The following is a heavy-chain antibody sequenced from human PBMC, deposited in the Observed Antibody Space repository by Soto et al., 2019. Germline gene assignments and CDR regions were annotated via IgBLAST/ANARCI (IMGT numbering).Heavy chain of an antibody. CDR3: ARGGRGLYYYYGMDV. CDR2: IFYSGST. CDR1: GGSISSYY. Sequence: SETLSLTCTVSGGSISSYYCSWIRQPPGKGLEWIGYIFYSGSTNYNPSLKSRVTISVDTSKNQFSLKLSSVTAADTAVYYCARGGRGLYYYYGMDVWGQGTTVTVSS. J-gene: IGHJ6*02. V-gene: IGHV4-59*01.